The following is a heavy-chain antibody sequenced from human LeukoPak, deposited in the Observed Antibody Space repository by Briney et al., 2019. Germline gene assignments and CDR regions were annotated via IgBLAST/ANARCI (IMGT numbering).Heavy chain of an antibody. Sequence: GGSLRLSCAASGFTFSSYSMNWVRQAPGKGLEWVSSISSSGSYIYYADSVKGRFTISRDNAKNSLYLQMNSLRAEDTAVYYCARELASADYVWGSYRYFDYWGQGTLVTVSS. J-gene: IGHJ4*02. CDR3: ARELASADYVWGSYRYFDY. V-gene: IGHV3-21*01. CDR1: GFTFSSYS. D-gene: IGHD3-16*02. CDR2: ISSSGSYI.